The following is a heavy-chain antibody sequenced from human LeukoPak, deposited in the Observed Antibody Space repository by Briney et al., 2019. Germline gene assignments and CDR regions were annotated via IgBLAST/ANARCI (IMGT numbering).Heavy chain of an antibody. CDR3: ARRDDFGVTNFDY. CDR2: MNPNSGNT. V-gene: IGHV1-8*01. CDR1: GYTFTSYD. Sequence: GASVKVSCKASGYTFTSYDINWVRQATGQGLEWMGWMNPNSGNTGHAQKFQGRVTMTRNTSISTAYMELSSLRSEDTAVYYCARRDDFGVTNFDYWGQGTLVTVSS. D-gene: IGHD3-3*01. J-gene: IGHJ4*02.